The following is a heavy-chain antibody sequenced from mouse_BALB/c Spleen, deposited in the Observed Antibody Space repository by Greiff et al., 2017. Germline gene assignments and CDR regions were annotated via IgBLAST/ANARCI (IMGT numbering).Heavy chain of an antibody. CDR1: GFTFSSYA. CDR2: ISSGGST. J-gene: IGHJ3*01. Sequence: EVQVVESGGGLVKPGGSLKLSCAASGFTFSSYAMSWVRQTPEKRLEWVASISSGGSTYYPDSVKGRFTISRDNARNILYLQMSSLRSEDTAMYYCAREGFAYWGQGTLVTVSA. V-gene: IGHV5-6-5*01. CDR3: AREGFAY.